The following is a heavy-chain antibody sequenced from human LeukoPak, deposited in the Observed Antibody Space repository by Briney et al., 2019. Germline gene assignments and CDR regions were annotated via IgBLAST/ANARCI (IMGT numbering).Heavy chain of an antibody. CDR3: GRETDFGVVTN. J-gene: IGHJ4*02. D-gene: IGHD3-3*01. V-gene: IGHV6-1*01. Sequence: SQTLALTCAISGDSFSSNGESWKWIRQSPSRGLEWLGRTYYRSKQWHSDYAPTMKGRITLNPDTSKNQFSLQLNSMSPEDTAVYYCGRETDFGVVTNWGQGTLVTVSS. CDR2: TYYRSKQWHS. CDR1: GDSFSSNGES.